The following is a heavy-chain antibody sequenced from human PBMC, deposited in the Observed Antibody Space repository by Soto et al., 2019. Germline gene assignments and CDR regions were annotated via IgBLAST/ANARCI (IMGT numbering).Heavy chain of an antibody. CDR1: GGSISSSSYY. CDR3: VRHEDDYDSRGQYSS. CDR2: IYYSGST. V-gene: IGHV4-39*01. Sequence: PSETLSLTCTVSGGSISSSSYYWGWIRQPPGKGLEWIGSIYYSGSTYYNPSLKSRVTISVDTSTNQFSLKLSSVTAADTAAYYCVRHEDDYDSRGQYSSCGHGTPGTVSS. D-gene: IGHD3-22*01. J-gene: IGHJ5*01.